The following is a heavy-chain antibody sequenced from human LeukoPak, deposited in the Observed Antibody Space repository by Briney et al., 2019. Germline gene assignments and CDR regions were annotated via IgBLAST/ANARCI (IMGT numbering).Heavy chain of an antibody. Sequence: GGSLRLSCAASGFTFSSYEMNWVRQAPGKGLEWVSYISTSGRGTYYADSVKGRFTTSRDNAKNSLYLQMNSLRAEDTALYYCAREADFDWFYDAFDIWGQGTMVTVSS. J-gene: IGHJ3*02. CDR3: AREADFDWFYDAFDI. D-gene: IGHD3-9*01. CDR2: ISTSGRGT. CDR1: GFTFSSYE. V-gene: IGHV3-48*03.